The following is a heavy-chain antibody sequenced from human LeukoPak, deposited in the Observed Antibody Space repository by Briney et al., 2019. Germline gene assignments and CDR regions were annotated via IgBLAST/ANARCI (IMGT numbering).Heavy chain of an antibody. CDR1: GYIFTKYD. CDR2: ITPYNGNA. D-gene: IGHD6-13*01. V-gene: IGHV1-18*01. CDR3: ARETKDGVFFDY. J-gene: IGHJ4*02. Sequence: ASVKVSCKTSGYIFTKYDISWVRQAPGQGPEWMGWITPYNGNAQSAPKFEGRVTMTTDTSASTAYLELRGLKSDDTAVYYCARETKDGVFFDYWGQGTLVIVAS.